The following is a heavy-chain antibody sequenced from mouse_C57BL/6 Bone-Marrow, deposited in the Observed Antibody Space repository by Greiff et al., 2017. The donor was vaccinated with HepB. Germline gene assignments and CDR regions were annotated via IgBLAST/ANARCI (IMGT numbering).Heavy chain of an antibody. CDR1: GFTFSSYA. Sequence: EVQRVESGEGLVKPGGSLKLSCAASGFTFSSYAMSWVRQTPEKRLEWVAYISSGGDYIYYADTVKGRFTISRDNARNTLYLQMSSLKSEDTAMYYCTRDSWEGFAYWGQGTLVTVSA. CDR2: ISSGGDYI. J-gene: IGHJ3*01. D-gene: IGHD4-1*01. V-gene: IGHV5-9-1*02. CDR3: TRDSWEGFAY.